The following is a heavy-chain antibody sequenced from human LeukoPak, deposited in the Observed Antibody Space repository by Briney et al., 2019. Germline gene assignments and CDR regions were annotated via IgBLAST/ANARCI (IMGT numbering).Heavy chain of an antibody. CDR1: GGTFSSYA. CDR3: AREGSSWYEFGY. CDR2: IIPIFGTA. D-gene: IGHD6-13*01. J-gene: IGHJ4*02. Sequence: SVTVSCTASGGTFSSYAISWVRQAPGQGLEWMGVIIPIFGTANYAQKFQGRVTITADESTSTAYMELSSLRSDDTAVYYCAREGSSWYEFGYWGQGTLVTVSS. V-gene: IGHV1-69*13.